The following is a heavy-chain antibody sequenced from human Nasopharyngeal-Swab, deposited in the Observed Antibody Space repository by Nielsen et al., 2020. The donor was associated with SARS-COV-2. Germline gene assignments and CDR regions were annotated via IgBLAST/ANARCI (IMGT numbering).Heavy chain of an antibody. CDR3: ASHKGTFDY. CDR2: LYYSGSS. V-gene: IGHV4-39*02. J-gene: IGHJ4*02. Sequence: SETLSLTCTVAGDSISSNSYYWGWIRQPPGKGLEWIGSLYYSGSSYYNPSLKSRVTVSVDTSKNHFSLKLTSVTAADTAVYYCASHKGTFDYWGQGTLVTVSS. CDR1: GDSISSNSYY.